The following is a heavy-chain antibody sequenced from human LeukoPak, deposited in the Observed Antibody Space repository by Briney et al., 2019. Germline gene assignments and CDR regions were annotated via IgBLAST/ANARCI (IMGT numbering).Heavy chain of an antibody. V-gene: IGHV4-34*01. D-gene: IGHD2-2*01. Sequence: SETLSLTCAVYGGSFSGYYWSWIRQPPGKGLEWIGEINHSGSTNYSPSLKSRVTISVDTSKNQFSLKLSSVTAADTAVYYCARGDVVVPAAMPAGPGNWFDPWGQGTLVTVSS. CDR1: GGSFSGYY. CDR3: ARGDVVVPAAMPAGPGNWFDP. CDR2: INHSGST. J-gene: IGHJ5*02.